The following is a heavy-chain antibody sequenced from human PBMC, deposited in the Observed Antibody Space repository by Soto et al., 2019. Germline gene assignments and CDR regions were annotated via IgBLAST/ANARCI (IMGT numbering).Heavy chain of an antibody. Sequence: PSETLSLTCAVSGGSISSGGYSWSWIRQPPGKGPEWIGYIYHSGSTYYNPSLKSRVTISVDRSKNQFSLKLSSVTAADTAVYYCARESVYGDNLDYWGQGTLVTVSS. CDR1: GGSISSGGYS. CDR2: IYHSGST. D-gene: IGHD4-17*01. V-gene: IGHV4-30-2*01. J-gene: IGHJ4*02. CDR3: ARESVYGDNLDY.